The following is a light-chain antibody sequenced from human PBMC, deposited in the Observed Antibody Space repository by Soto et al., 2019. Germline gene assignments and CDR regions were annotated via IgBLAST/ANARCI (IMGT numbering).Light chain of an antibody. V-gene: IGKV3-20*01. Sequence: EIVLTQSPGTLSLSPGERATLSCRASQSVSSSYLAWYQQKPGQAPRLFIYGASSRATGIPDRFSGSASGTDFTLTISRLEPEDFAVYYCQQYGSSPYTFGQGTRLEIK. CDR2: GAS. CDR1: QSVSSSY. CDR3: QQYGSSPYT. J-gene: IGKJ2*01.